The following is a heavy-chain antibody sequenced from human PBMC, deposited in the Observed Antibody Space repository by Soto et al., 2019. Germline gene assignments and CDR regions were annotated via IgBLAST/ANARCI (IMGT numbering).Heavy chain of an antibody. CDR1: GYTLTSYY. Sequence: ASVKVSCKASGYTLTSYYMHWVRQAPGQGLEWMGIINPSGGTTSYAQKFQGRVTMTRDTSTSTAYMELSSLRSEDAAVYYCARVLITMVRGVRVLFYYYYTDVWGKGITVTVSS. D-gene: IGHD3-10*01. CDR3: ARVLITMVRGVRVLFYYYYTDV. V-gene: IGHV1-46*01. CDR2: INPSGGTT. J-gene: IGHJ6*03.